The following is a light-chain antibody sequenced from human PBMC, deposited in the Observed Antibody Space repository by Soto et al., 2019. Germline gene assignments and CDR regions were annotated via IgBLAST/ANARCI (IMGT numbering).Light chain of an antibody. CDR3: QQYNEFQYI. V-gene: IGKV1-5*03. CDR2: KAT. Sequence: DIQMTQSPSSLSASVGDRVTITCRASQTISSRLAWYQQKPGQAPKLLIYKATYLQTGVASRFSGSGSGTEFSLTIRSLQPDGFAVYYCQQYNEFQYIFGQGTRLDI. J-gene: IGKJ2*01. CDR1: QTISSR.